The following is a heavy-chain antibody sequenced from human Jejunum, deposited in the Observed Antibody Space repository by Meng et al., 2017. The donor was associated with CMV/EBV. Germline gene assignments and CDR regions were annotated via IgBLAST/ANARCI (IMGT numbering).Heavy chain of an antibody. CDR1: GGSISSGDYY. CDR2: IYYRGST. CDR3: ARVPSSSGCNWFDP. V-gene: IGHV4-30-4*08. Sequence: GGSISSGDYYGTWIRQPPGKGLEWVAYIYYRGSTYYNPSLKSRLTISVDASKNHFSLNLSSVTAADTAVYYGARVPSSSGCNWFDPWGQGILVTVSS. D-gene: IGHD6-6*01. J-gene: IGHJ5*02.